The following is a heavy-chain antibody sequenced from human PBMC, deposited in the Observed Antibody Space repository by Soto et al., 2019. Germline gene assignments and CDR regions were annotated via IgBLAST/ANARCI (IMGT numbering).Heavy chain of an antibody. CDR2: IWYDGSNK. D-gene: IGHD3-16*01. V-gene: IGHV3-33*01. CDR1: GFTFSSYG. J-gene: IGHJ6*03. CDR3: ARSETGDYIWGSAPISYYYYYMDV. Sequence: GGSLRLSCAASGFTFSSYGMHWVRQAPGKGLEWVAVIWYDGSNKYYADSVKGRFTISRDNSKNTLYLQMNSLRAEDTAVYYCARSETGDYIWGSAPISYYYYYMDVWGKGTTVTVSS.